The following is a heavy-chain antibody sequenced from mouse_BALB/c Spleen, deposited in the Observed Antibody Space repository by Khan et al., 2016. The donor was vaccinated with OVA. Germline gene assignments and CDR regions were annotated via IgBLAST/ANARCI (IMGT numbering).Heavy chain of an antibody. D-gene: IGHD1-2*01. Sequence: EVQLQESGPGLVKPSQSLSLTCTVTGYSITSGYGWNWIRQFPGNKLEWMGYISYSGRTNYNPSLKSRISITRDTSKNQFFLTLNYVTTEDTATYDCARTARIKYWGQGTTLTVSS. CDR1: GYSITSGYG. CDR2: ISYSGRT. CDR3: ARTARIKY. V-gene: IGHV3-2*02. J-gene: IGHJ2*01.